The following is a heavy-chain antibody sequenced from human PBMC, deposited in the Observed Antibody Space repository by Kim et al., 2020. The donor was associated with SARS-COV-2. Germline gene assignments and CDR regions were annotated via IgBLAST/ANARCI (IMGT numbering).Heavy chain of an antibody. Sequence: GGSLRLSCAASGFTFSNAWMSWVRQAPGKGLEWVGRIKSKTDGGTTDYAAPVKGRFTISRDDSKNTLYLQMNSLKTEDTAVYYCTTDFRYSMVRGVISALRFDYWGQGTLVTVSS. CDR3: TTDFRYSMVRGVISALRFDY. D-gene: IGHD3-10*01. J-gene: IGHJ4*02. V-gene: IGHV3-15*01. CDR1: GFTFSNAW. CDR2: IKSKTDGGTT.